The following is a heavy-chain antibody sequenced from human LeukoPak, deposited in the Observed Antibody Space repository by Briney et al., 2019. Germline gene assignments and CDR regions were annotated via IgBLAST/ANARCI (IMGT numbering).Heavy chain of an antibody. V-gene: IGHV1-24*01. CDR3: ARDAYYYGSGSRSSYWYFDL. D-gene: IGHD3-10*01. CDR1: GYTLTELS. CDR2: FDPEDGET. J-gene: IGHJ2*01. Sequence: ASVKVSCKVSGYTLTELSMHWVRQAPGKGLEWMGGFDPEDGETIYAQKFQGRVTMTEDTSTDTAYMELSSLRSEDTAVYYCARDAYYYGSGSRSSYWYFDLWGRGTLVTVSS.